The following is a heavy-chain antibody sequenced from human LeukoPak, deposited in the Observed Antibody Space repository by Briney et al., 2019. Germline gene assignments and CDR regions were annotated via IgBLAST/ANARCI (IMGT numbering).Heavy chain of an antibody. CDR3: AKDAPFDY. CDR2: ISYDGSNK. J-gene: IGHJ4*02. CDR1: GFTFSSYG. Sequence: GSLRLSCAASGFTFSSYGMHWVRQAPGKGLEWVAVISYDGSNKYYADSVKGRFTIPRDNSKNTLYLQMNSLRAEDTAVYYCAKDAPFDYWGQGTLVTVSS. V-gene: IGHV3-30*18.